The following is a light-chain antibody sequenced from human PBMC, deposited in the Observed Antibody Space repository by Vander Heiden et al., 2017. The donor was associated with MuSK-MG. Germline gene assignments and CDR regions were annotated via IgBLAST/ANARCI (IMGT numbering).Light chain of an antibody. V-gene: IGLV3-1*01. Sequence: SYELTQPPSVSVSPGQTASITCSGDKLGYKYACWYQQKPGQSLVLVIYQDSKRPSGIPERFSGSNSGNTATLTISGTQARDEADYYCQEWDSSTVVFGGGTKLTVL. CDR1: KLGYKY. CDR2: QDS. J-gene: IGLJ2*01. CDR3: QEWDSSTVV.